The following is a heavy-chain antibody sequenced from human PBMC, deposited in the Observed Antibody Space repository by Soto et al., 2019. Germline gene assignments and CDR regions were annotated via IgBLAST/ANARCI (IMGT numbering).Heavy chain of an antibody. D-gene: IGHD2-21*01. CDR2: ISYDGSNE. V-gene: IGHV3-30*18. J-gene: IGHJ4*02. Sequence: GGSLRLSCAASGFTFSNYGMHWVRQAPGKGLEWVAVISYDGSNEFSADSVKGRFTISRDNSKNTLYLQMNSLRAEDTALYYCAKDADACGGDCNYFDYWGQGMLVTVSS. CDR1: GFTFSNYG. CDR3: AKDADACGGDCNYFDY.